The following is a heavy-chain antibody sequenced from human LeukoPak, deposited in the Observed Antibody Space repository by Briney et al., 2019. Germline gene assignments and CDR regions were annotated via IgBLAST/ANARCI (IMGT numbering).Heavy chain of an antibody. V-gene: IGHV4-39*01. CDR1: GGSISISSYY. CDR2: IYYSGST. CDR3: ARHGAEGEYYYYYYMDV. Sequence: PSETLSLTCTVSGGSISISSYYWGWIRQPPGKGLEWIGSIYYSGSTYYNPSLKSRVTISVDTSKNQFSLKLSSVTAADTAVYYCARHGAEGEYYYYYYMDVWGKGTTVTVSS. J-gene: IGHJ6*03. D-gene: IGHD3-10*01.